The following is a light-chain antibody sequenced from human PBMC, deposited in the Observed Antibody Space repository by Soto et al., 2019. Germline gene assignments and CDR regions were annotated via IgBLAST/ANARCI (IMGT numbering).Light chain of an antibody. CDR1: QSISTY. V-gene: IGKV1-39*01. J-gene: IGKJ1*01. CDR2: AAS. Sequence: DIQMTQSPSTLSASVGDRVTITCRASQSISTYLNCYQQKVGRAPTLLIYAASSLQSGVPSRFSGGGSGTDFTLTISSLQPEDFAMYFCQQCYSSPRTFGQGTKVEIK. CDR3: QQCYSSPRT.